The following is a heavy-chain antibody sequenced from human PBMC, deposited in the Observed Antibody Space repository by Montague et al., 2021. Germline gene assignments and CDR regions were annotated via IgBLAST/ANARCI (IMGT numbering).Heavy chain of an antibody. CDR2: TYYRSEWYN. V-gene: IGHV6-1*01. Sequence: CAISRDSVSSNDATWNWIRQSPSRGLEWLGRTYYRSEWYNEYAISVKSRITVNPDTSKNQFSLLLNSVTPEDTAVYYCARGWQKRFDPWGQGTLVTVSS. J-gene: IGHJ5*02. D-gene: IGHD5-24*01. CDR3: ARGWQKRFDP. CDR1: RDSVSSNDAT.